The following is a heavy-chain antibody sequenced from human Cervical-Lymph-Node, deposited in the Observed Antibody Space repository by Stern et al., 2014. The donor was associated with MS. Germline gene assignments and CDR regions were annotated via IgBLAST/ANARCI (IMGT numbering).Heavy chain of an antibody. V-gene: IGHV3-23*04. Sequence: EDQLVESGGGLVHPGGSLRLSCEASGFTFSSYTMTWVRQAPGKGLAWVSSITGSGGNTYYTHSVKGRFTISRDNSRNTVDLQLHSLRAEDTALYHCAKDLPYASGRPDYWGQGTLVTVSS. CDR3: AKDLPYASGRPDY. J-gene: IGHJ4*02. CDR1: GFTFSSYT. CDR2: ITGSGGNT. D-gene: IGHD3-10*01.